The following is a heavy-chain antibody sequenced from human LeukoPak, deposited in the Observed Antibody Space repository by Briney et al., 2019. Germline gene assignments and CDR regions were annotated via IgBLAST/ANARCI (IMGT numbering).Heavy chain of an antibody. CDR2: ISSSSSYI. D-gene: IGHD3-22*01. CDR1: GFTFSSYS. J-gene: IGHJ4*02. CDR3: ARDYYDSSGYYDY. V-gene: IGHV3-21*01. Sequence: PGGSLRLSCAASGFTFSSYSMNWVRQASGKGLEWVSSISSSSSYIYYADSVKGRFTISRDNAKNSLYLQMNSLRAEDTAVYYCARDYYDSSGYYDYWGQGTLVTVSS.